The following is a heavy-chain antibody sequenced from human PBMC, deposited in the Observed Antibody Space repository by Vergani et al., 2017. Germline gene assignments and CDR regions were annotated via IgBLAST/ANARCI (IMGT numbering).Heavy chain of an antibody. CDR1: GFSISSGYY. J-gene: IGHJ5*02. CDR2: ISHSGST. V-gene: IGHV4-38-2*01. CDR3: ASDTHSGQRADR. D-gene: IGHD6-19*01. Sequence: QVQLQESGPGLVKPSETLSLTCGVSGFSISSGYYWGWIRQPPGKGLEWIGSISHSGSTHYNPSLKTRVTISVDTSKNQFSLTLTSVTAADTAVYYCASDTHSGQRADRWGQGILVTVTS.